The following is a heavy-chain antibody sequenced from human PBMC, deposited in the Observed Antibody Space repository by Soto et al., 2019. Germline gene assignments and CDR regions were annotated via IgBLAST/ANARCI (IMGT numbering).Heavy chain of an antibody. D-gene: IGHD6-19*01. Sequence: QVQLQESGPGLVKPSGTLSLTCAVSGRSVSSDRWWTLVRQAPVKGLEWIGESNSYGITNYNPSLKSRATIFVDKFKNQFSVTLTSVAAADTAVYFCEGQWLAGYGEFDPWGQGTLVTVSS. CDR2: SNSYGIT. CDR1: GRSVSSDRW. V-gene: IGHV4-4*02. J-gene: IGHJ5*02. CDR3: EGQWLAGYGEFDP.